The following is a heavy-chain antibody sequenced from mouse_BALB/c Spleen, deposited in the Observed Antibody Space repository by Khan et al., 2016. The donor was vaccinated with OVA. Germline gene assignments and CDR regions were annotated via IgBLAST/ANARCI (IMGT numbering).Heavy chain of an antibody. V-gene: IGHV1S81*02. CDR1: GYTLTSYW. Sequence: VQLQESGAELVNPGASVNLSCKASGYTLTSYWMHWVKQRPGQGLEWIGEINPSNGRTNYNEKFKSKATLTVDKSSSTAYMQLSSPTSEDSAVYDSARLLISFDYWGQGTTLTVSS. CDR2: INPSNGRT. CDR3: ARLLISFDY. J-gene: IGHJ2*01. D-gene: IGHD2-1*01.